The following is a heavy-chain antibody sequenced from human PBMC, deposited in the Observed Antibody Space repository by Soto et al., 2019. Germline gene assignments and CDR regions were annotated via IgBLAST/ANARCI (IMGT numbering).Heavy chain of an antibody. J-gene: IGHJ6*02. Sequence: ESLKISCKGSGYDFNSHWIGWVRQMPGQGLEWMGIIYPGDSDTRYNPSFQGRVTISADKSSSTAYLHWSSLKASDTAMYYCARHHYYHQYYYGMDVWGQGTTVTVSS. CDR1: GYDFNSHW. D-gene: IGHD3-10*01. CDR2: IYPGDSDT. V-gene: IGHV5-51*01. CDR3: ARHHYYHQYYYGMDV.